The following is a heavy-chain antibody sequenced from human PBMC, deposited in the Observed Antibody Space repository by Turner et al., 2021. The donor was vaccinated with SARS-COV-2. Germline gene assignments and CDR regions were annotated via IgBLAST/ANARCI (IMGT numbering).Heavy chain of an antibody. CDR1: GFTFSSYA. V-gene: IGHV3-30-3*01. J-gene: IGHJ4*02. Sequence: QVQLVESGGGVVQPGRSLRLSCAASGFTFSSYAMHWVRQAPGKGLEWVAVISYDGSNKFYADSVKGRLTISRDNSKNTLYLQMNSLRAEDTAVYYCARGGGYGAAFDYWGQGTLVTVSS. CDR2: ISYDGSNK. CDR3: ARGGGYGAAFDY. D-gene: IGHD5-12*01.